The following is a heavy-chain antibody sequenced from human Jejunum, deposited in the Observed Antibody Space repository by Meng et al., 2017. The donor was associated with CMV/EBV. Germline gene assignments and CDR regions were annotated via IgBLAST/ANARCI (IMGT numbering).Heavy chain of an antibody. D-gene: IGHD1-14*01. Sequence: KVSGYTFTDYYIHWVQQAPGKGLEWMGLVDTEDGETIYAEKSQGRVTISADTSTDTIYMELSSLRSEDTAVYFCALGLYTTSWFFDLWGRGTLVTVSS. CDR3: ALGLYTTSWFFDL. J-gene: IGHJ2*01. V-gene: IGHV1-69-2*01. CDR1: GYTFTDYY. CDR2: VDTEDGET.